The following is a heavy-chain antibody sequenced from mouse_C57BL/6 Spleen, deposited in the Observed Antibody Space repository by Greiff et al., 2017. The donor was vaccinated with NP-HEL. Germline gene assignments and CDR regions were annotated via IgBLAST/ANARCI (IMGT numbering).Heavy chain of an antibody. CDR3: ARWYYGSRYYFDY. CDR1: GYTFTDYY. V-gene: IGHV1-19*01. D-gene: IGHD1-1*01. J-gene: IGHJ2*01. CDR2: INPYNGGT. Sequence: VQLQQSGPVLVKPGASVKMSCKASGYTFTDYYMNWVKQSHGKSLEWIGVINPYNGGTSYNQKFKGKATLTVDKSSSTAYMELNSLTSEDSAVYYCARWYYGSRYYFDYWGQGTTLTVSS.